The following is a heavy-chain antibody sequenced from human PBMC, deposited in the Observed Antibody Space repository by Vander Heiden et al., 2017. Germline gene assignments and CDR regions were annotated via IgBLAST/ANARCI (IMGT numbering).Heavy chain of an antibody. D-gene: IGHD2-21*02. CDR3: ARDYLAYCGGDCYPDYFDY. Sequence: EEQLVESGGGLVQPGGSLRLSCAASGFTFSSYSMNWVRQAPGKGLEWVSYISSSSSTIYYADSVKGRFTISRDNAKNSLYLQMNSLRDEDTAVYYCARDYLAYCGGDCYPDYFDYWGQGTLVTVSS. CDR2: ISSSSSTI. CDR1: GFTFSSYS. J-gene: IGHJ4*02. V-gene: IGHV3-48*02.